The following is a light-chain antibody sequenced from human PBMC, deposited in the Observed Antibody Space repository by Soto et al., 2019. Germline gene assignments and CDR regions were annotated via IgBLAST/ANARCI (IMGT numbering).Light chain of an antibody. CDR1: QSVSSNY. Sequence: ETGLTLSLATLSFSPAEGTTLFLGASQSVSSNYLAWYQQRPGLAPRLLIYGASSRATGIPDRFSGSGSGTDFTLTISRLEPEDFAVYYCQQYGSSPLFGQGTKV. J-gene: IGKJ1*01. V-gene: IGKV3D-20*01. CDR3: QQYGSSPL. CDR2: GAS.